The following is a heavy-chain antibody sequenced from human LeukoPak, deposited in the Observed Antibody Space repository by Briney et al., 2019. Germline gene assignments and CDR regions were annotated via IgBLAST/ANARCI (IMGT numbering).Heavy chain of an antibody. Sequence: GGSLRLSCAASGFTFSDHAMSWVRQAPGKGLEWVSVIHSGGSTYYADSVKGRFTISRDNSKNTLYLQMNSLRAEDTAVYYCARDSSSYWYFDLWGRGTLVTVSS. CDR1: GFTFSDHA. CDR3: ARDSSSYWYFDL. J-gene: IGHJ2*01. V-gene: IGHV3-53*01. D-gene: IGHD2-2*01. CDR2: IHSGGST.